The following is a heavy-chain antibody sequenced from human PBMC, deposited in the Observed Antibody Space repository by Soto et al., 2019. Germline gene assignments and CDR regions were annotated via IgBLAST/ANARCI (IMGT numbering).Heavy chain of an antibody. D-gene: IGHD2-2*01. J-gene: IGHJ4*02. V-gene: IGHV3-30*18. Sequence: PGGSLRLSCAASGFTFNIYGMHWVRQAPDKGLEWVALISYDGSNQYYADSVKGRFTISRDNSKNTLFLQMNSLRAEDTAVYYCTKQPQLPHYYFDYWGRGTLVTASS. CDR2: ISYDGSNQ. CDR1: GFTFNIYG. CDR3: TKQPQLPHYYFDY.